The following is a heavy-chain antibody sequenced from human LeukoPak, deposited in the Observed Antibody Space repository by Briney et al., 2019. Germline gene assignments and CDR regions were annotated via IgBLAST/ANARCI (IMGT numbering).Heavy chain of an antibody. CDR3: ARVVGATTSFDY. CDR1: GGSISSSYYY. J-gene: IGHJ4*02. Sequence: SETLSLTCTVSGGSISSSYYYWGWIRQPPGKGLEWIGSIYYSGSTYYNPSLKSRVTISVDTSKNQFSLKLRSVTAADTAVYYCARVVGATTSFDYWGQGTLVTVSS. D-gene: IGHD1-26*01. V-gene: IGHV4-39*07. CDR2: IYYSGST.